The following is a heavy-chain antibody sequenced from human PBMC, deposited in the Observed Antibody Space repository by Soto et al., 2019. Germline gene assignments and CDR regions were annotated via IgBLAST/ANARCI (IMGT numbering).Heavy chain of an antibody. CDR3: ARDPYHVLMVNAPNLYGMDV. Sequence: QVQLVQSGAEVKKPGASVKVSCKASGYTFTTYDISWVRQAPGQGLEWMGRISTYNGDTNYPQSLQGRLIMTTDTSTATAYMELRSLGSDDTAVYYCARDPYHVLMVNAPNLYGMDVWGQGTTVTVSS. CDR1: GYTFTTYD. J-gene: IGHJ6*02. D-gene: IGHD2-8*01. V-gene: IGHV1-18*01. CDR2: ISTYNGDT.